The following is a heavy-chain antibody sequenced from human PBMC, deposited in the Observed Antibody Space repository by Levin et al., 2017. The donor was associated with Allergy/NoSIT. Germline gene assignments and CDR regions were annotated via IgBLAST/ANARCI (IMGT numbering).Heavy chain of an antibody. CDR3: AKGLNWGSPNTFDY. D-gene: IGHD7-27*01. J-gene: IGHJ4*02. V-gene: IGHV3-9*01. Sequence: PGGSLRLSCAASGFTFGDYAMHWVRQAPGKGLEWVSGINWNRDKIGYADSVRARFTISRDNAKNSLYLQMNSLGPEDTALYYCAKGLNWGSPNTFDYLGQGTLVTVSS. CDR1: GFTFGDYA. CDR2: INWNRDKI.